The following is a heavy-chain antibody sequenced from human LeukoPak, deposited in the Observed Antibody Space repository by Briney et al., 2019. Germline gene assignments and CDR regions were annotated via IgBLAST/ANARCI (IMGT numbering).Heavy chain of an antibody. Sequence: GRSLRLSCAASGFTFSSYGMHWVRQAPGKGLEWVAVISYDGSNKYYADSVKGRFTISRDNPKNTLYLQMNSLRAEDTAVYYCAKGYSYGYSYGMDVWGQGTTVTVSS. CDR1: GFTFSSYG. D-gene: IGHD5-18*01. V-gene: IGHV3-30*18. CDR3: AKGYSYGYSYGMDV. J-gene: IGHJ6*02. CDR2: ISYDGSNK.